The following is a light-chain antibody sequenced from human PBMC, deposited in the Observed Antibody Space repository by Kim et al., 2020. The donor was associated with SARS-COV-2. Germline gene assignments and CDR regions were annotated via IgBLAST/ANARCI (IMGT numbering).Light chain of an antibody. V-gene: IGLV2-14*02. CDR2: EVN. CDR1: SSDVGSYNL. J-gene: IGLJ2*01. Sequence: GQSIAISCTGTSSDVGSYNLVSWYQQYPGKAPKLMIYEVNKRPPGVSNRFSGSKSGNTASLTISGLQAEDEADYYCSSYTSSNTLVFGGGTQLTVL. CDR3: SSYTSSNTLV.